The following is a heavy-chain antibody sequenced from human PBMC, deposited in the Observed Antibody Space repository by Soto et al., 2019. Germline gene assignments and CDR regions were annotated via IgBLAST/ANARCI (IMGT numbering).Heavy chain of an antibody. J-gene: IGHJ5*02. CDR3: ARDPYYDILTGYPEPRFDP. Sequence: PSETLSLTCSVSGGSISSAGYHWSWVRQAPGKGLEWVSVIYSGGSTYYADSVKGRFTISRDNSKNTLYLQMNSLRAEDTAVYYCARDPYYDILTGYPEPRFDPWGQGTLVTVSS. CDR1: GGSISSAGYH. CDR2: IYSGGST. D-gene: IGHD3-9*01. V-gene: IGHV3-66*01.